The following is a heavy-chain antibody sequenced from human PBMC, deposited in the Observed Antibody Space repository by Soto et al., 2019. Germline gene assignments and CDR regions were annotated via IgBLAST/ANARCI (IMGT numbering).Heavy chain of an antibody. D-gene: IGHD6-6*01. CDR3: AHRQYSSSSGARWFDP. CDR1: GFSLSTSGVG. Sequence: GSGPTLVNPTQTLTLTCTFSGFSLSTSGVGVGWIRQPPGKALEWLALIYWDDDKRYSPSLKSRLTITKDTSKNQVVLTMTNMDPVDTATYYCAHRQYSSSSGARWFDPWGQGTLVTVSS. CDR2: IYWDDDK. V-gene: IGHV2-5*02. J-gene: IGHJ5*02.